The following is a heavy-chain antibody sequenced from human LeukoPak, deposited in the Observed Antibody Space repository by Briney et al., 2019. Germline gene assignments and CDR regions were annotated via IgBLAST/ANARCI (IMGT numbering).Heavy chain of an antibody. CDR1: GYTFTGYY. J-gene: IGHJ3*02. Sequence: ASVKVSCKASGYTFTGYYMHWVRQAPGQGLEWMGWINPNSGGTNYAQKFQGWVTMTRDTSISTAYMELSRLRSDDTAVYYCARGHYYDSSGYFDAFDIWGQGTMVTVSS. CDR2: INPNSGGT. D-gene: IGHD3-22*01. CDR3: ARGHYYDSSGYFDAFDI. V-gene: IGHV1-2*04.